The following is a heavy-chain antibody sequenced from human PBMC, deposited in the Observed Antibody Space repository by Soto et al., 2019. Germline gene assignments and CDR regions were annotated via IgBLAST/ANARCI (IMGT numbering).Heavy chain of an antibody. CDR3: ARQMRGTILPFGWLSTVTS. D-gene: IGHD3-9*01. Sequence: QLRLQESGPGLVKPSGTLSLTCTVSGDSVTSADSYCGWIRQPPGQGLEWSGTISPTGETLYNPPLTSRITMSLDASKNQFSLKLAYMTAADAGVFFFARQMRGTILPFGWLSTVTSWGQGILVTVSS. CDR1: GDSVTSADSY. CDR2: ISPTGET. V-gene: IGHV4-39*01. J-gene: IGHJ5*02.